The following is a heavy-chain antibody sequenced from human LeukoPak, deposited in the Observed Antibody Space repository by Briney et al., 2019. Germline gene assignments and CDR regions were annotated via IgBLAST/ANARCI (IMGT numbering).Heavy chain of an antibody. CDR2: IWYDGSNK. J-gene: IGHJ4*02. CDR1: GFIFSSYG. Sequence: GRSLRLSCAASGFIFSSYGMHWVRQVPGKGLEWVAVIWYDGSNKYYADSVKGRFTISRDNSKNKLYLQMNSLRAEDTAVYYCARDWGRDGYNPLDYWGQGTLVTVSS. D-gene: IGHD5-24*01. V-gene: IGHV3-33*01. CDR3: ARDWGRDGYNPLDY.